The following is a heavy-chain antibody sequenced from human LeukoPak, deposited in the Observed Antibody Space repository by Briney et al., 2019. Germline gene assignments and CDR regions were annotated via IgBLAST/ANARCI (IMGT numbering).Heavy chain of an antibody. V-gene: IGHV3-23*01. CDR2: ISGSGDNT. CDR1: GFTFSLYA. Sequence: LTGGSLRLSCAASGFTFSLYAMSWVRQTPGKGLEWISTISGSGDNTYYAESVKGRFTISRDNSRNTLYLRMKSLRAEDTAMYYCAKESTVTPGNVNWFDPWGQGTLVTVSS. CDR3: AKESTVTPGNVNWFDP. D-gene: IGHD4-17*01. J-gene: IGHJ5*02.